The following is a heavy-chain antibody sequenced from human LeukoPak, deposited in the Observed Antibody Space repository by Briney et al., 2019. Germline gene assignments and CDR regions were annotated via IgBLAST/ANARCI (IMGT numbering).Heavy chain of an antibody. CDR3: AKVDQTRTSGSYFDY. CDR2: ISGSGGST. V-gene: IGHV3-23*01. CDR1: GFTFSSYA. D-gene: IGHD1-26*01. Sequence: GRSLRLSCAASGFTFSSYAMSWVRQAPGKGLEWVSAISGSGGSTYYADSVKGRFTTSRDNSKNTLYLQMNSLRAEDTAVYYCAKVDQTRTSGSYFDYWGQGTLVTVSS. J-gene: IGHJ4*02.